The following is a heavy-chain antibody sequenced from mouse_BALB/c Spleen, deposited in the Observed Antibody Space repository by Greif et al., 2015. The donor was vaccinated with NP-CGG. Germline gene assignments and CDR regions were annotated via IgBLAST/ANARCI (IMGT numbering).Heavy chain of an antibody. CDR3: ARRTGTEAMDY. CDR2: IYPGSGNT. CDR1: GYTFTDYY. D-gene: IGHD4-1*01. Sequence: QVHVKQSGPELVKPGASVKISCKASGYTFTDYYINWVKQKPGQGLEWIGWIYPGSGNTKYNEKFKDKATLTVDTSSSTAYMQLSSLTSEDTAVYFCARRTGTEAMDYWGQGTSVTVSS. V-gene: IGHV1-84*02. J-gene: IGHJ4*01.